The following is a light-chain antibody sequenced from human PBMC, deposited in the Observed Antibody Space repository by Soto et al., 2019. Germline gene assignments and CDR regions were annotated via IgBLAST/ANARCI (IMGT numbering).Light chain of an antibody. CDR1: QGISSY. CDR3: QQFNSYPRT. CDR2: AAS. Sequence: DIQLTQSPSFLSASVGDRVTITCRASQGISSYLAWYQQKPGKAPKLLIYAASTLQSGVPSRFSGSGSGTEFTLTISSLQPEDFATYYCQQFNSYPRTFVQGTRVNIK. V-gene: IGKV1-9*01. J-gene: IGKJ1*01.